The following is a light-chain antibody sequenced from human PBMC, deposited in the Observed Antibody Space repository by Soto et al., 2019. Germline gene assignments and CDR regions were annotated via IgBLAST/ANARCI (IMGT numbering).Light chain of an antibody. CDR2: GVS. J-gene: IGKJ2*01. V-gene: IGKV3-15*01. CDR1: ESLFGF. Sequence: DIVLTQSPATLSVSPGDRVTLSCRASESLFGFLAWYQQKPGQAPRLLMYGVSTRATGIPARFSGGGSATDFTLTISSLQSEDSAFYFCQSYNYCLFASGLGTRLEI. CDR3: QSYNYCLFA.